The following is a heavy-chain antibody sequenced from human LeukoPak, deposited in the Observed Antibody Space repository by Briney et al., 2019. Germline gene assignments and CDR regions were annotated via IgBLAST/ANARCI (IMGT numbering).Heavy chain of an antibody. CDR3: ARAEVDWFDP. V-gene: IGHV4-59*11. Sequence: PSETLSLTCIVSGGSISSHYWSWIRQPPGKGLEWIGSIYYSGSTNYNPSLKSRVTISIDTSKSHFSLKVSSVTAADTAVYYCARAEVDWFDPWGQGTLVTVSS. J-gene: IGHJ5*02. CDR2: IYYSGST. CDR1: GGSISSHY.